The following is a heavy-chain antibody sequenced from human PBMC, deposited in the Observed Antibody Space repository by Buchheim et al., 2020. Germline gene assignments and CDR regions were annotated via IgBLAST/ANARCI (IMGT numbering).Heavy chain of an antibody. CDR2: INHSGST. J-gene: IGHJ6*02. CDR3: ARSIVGATGEGFYYYGMDV. Sequence: QVQLQQWGAGLLKPSETLSLTCAVYGGSFSGYFWSWVRQSPGKGLEWIGEINHSGSTNYNPSLKSRVTISVDTSKNQFSLKLSSVTAADTAVYYCARSIVGATGEGFYYYGMDVWGQGTT. CDR1: GGSFSGYF. V-gene: IGHV4-34*01. D-gene: IGHD1-26*01.